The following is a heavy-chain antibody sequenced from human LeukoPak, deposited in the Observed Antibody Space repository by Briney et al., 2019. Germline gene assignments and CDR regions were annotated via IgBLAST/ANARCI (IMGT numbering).Heavy chain of an antibody. D-gene: IGHD3-9*01. Sequence: GGSLRLSCAASGFTFSSYEMNWVRQAPGKGLEWVPFISSSGSTIYYADSVKGRFTISRDNAKNSLYLQMNSLRAEDTAVYYCARDGPRLRYFDWSLDYWGQGTLVTVSS. V-gene: IGHV3-48*03. J-gene: IGHJ4*02. CDR2: ISSSGSTI. CDR1: GFTFSSYE. CDR3: ARDGPRLRYFDWSLDY.